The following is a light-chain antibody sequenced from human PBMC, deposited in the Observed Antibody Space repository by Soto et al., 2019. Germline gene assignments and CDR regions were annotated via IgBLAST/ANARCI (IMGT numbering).Light chain of an antibody. V-gene: IGLV1-44*01. Sequence: QSVLTQPPSASGTPGQRVTISCSGSSSNIGSNTVNWYQQLPGTAPKLLIYSNNQRPSGVPDRFSGSKSGTSASLAISGLQSEDEADYYCAAWEDSLNGVFGRGTKLTVL. CDR1: SSNIGSNT. J-gene: IGLJ3*02. CDR2: SNN. CDR3: AAWEDSLNGV.